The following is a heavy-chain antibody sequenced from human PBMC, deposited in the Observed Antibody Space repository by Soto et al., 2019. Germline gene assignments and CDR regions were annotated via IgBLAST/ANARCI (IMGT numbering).Heavy chain of an antibody. CDR1: GGTFSSYA. Sequence: ASVKVSCKASGGTFSSYAISWVRQAPGQGLEWMGGIIPIFGTANYAQKFQGRVTITADESTSTAYMELSSLRSEDTAGYYCARVPIARPGYYGMDVWGQGTTVTVSS. V-gene: IGHV1-69*13. CDR2: IIPIFGTA. CDR3: ARVPIARPGYYGMDV. D-gene: IGHD6-6*01. J-gene: IGHJ6*02.